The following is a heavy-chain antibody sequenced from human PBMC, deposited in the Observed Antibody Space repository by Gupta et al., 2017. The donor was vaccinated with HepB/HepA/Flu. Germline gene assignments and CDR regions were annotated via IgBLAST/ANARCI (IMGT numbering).Heavy chain of an antibody. CDR3: VRGDWVARLAY. CDR1: DGSFTPYY. Sequence: QAQLQQWGAGLLEPSETLSLTCAVYDGSFTPYYYWTWIRQPPGKGLEWIGEINQDGITNYDPSLKGRVTISALKSKNQFSLHLMSVTAADTAVYYCVRGDWVARLAYWGQGTLVTVSS. V-gene: IGHV4-34*01. CDR2: INQDGIT. D-gene: IGHD6-6*01. J-gene: IGHJ4*02.